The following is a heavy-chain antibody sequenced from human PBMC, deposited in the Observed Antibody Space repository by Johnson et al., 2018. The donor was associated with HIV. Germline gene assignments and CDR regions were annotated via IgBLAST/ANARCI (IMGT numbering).Heavy chain of an antibody. D-gene: IGHD3-10*01. CDR2: ISGSGGST. V-gene: IGHV3-23*04. J-gene: IGHJ3*02. CDR1: GFTFSSYA. Sequence: EHLVESGGGLVQPGGSLRLSCAASGFTFSSYAMSWVRQAPGKGLEWVSAISGSGGSTYYADSVKGRFTISRDNSKNTLYLQMNSLRAEDTSVYYCAKVGPYYPSTGGNAFDIWGQGTMVTVSS. CDR3: AKVGPYYPSTGGNAFDI.